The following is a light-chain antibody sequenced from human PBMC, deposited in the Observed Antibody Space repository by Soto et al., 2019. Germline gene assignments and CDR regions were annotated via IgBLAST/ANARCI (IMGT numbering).Light chain of an antibody. CDR1: QSVSSSY. V-gene: IGKV3-20*01. CDR3: QQYGSSPPIVT. Sequence: ESVLTQSPGTLSLSPGERATLSCRASQSVSSSYLAWYQQKPGQAPRLLIYGASSWATGIPDRFSGSGSGTDFTLTISRLEPEDVAVYYCQQYGSSPPIVTFGPGTKVDIK. CDR2: GAS. J-gene: IGKJ3*01.